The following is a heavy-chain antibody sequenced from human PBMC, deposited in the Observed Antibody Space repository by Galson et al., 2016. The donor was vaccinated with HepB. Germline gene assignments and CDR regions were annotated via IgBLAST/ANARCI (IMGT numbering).Heavy chain of an antibody. CDR2: IWYDGTSK. V-gene: IGHV3-33*06. Sequence: SLRLSCAVSGFTFSNFAMHWVRLAPGKGLEWVAVIWYDGTSKYYVDSVKGRFTISRDNSKNTLNLQMNSLRAEDTAVYYCAKVATPNRNYENWFDSWGQGTLVTVSS. D-gene: IGHD4-11*01. CDR3: AKVATPNRNYENWFDS. J-gene: IGHJ5*01. CDR1: GFTFSNFA.